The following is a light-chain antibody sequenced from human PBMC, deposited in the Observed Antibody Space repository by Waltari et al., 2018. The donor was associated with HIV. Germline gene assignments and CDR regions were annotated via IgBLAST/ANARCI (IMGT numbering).Light chain of an antibody. J-gene: IGLJ1*01. Sequence: QSALTQPASVSGSPGQSFTISCTGTSSDVGSYNVVSWYQQHPGKAPKLMIYEVNKRPAGVSNRFSGSKSGNTASLTISGLQAEDEADYHCCSYAGSSTHVFGTGTKVTVL. V-gene: IGLV2-23*02. CDR3: CSYAGSSTHV. CDR2: EVN. CDR1: SSDVGSYNV.